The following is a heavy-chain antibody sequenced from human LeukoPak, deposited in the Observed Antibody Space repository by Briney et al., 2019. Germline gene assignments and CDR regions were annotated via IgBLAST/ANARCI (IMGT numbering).Heavy chain of an antibody. CDR2: IQYDGSNK. J-gene: IGHJ6*03. D-gene: IGHD6-13*01. V-gene: IGHV3-30*02. CDR3: AREAQQLYYGHYYYMDV. CDR1: GFTFSSYG. Sequence: GGSLRLSCAASGFTFSSYGMHWVRQAPGKGLEWVAFIQYDGSNKNYADSVKGRFTISRENSKNTLYLQMNSLRAEDTAVYYCAREAQQLYYGHYYYMDVWGKGTTVTISS.